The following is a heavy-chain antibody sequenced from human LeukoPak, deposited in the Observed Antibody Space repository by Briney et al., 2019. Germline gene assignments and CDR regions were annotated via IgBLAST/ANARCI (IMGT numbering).Heavy chain of an antibody. CDR3: EKAPPGLSLDS. Sequence: GGSLRLSCAASGFTFSAYGMHWVRQAPGKGLEWVAVISNDGSIKHYADSVKGRFTISRDNSKNTLFLQMDSLRVEDTAVYYCEKAPPGLSLDSWGQGTLVTVSS. CDR1: GFTFSAYG. J-gene: IGHJ4*02. V-gene: IGHV3-30*18. D-gene: IGHD1-14*01. CDR2: ISNDGSIK.